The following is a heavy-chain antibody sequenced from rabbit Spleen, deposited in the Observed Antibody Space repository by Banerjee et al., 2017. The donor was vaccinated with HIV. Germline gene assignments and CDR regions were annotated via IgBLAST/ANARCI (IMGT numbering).Heavy chain of an antibody. Sequence: QSLEESGGGLVKPEGSLTLTCKASGVSLNDKDVMCWVRQAPGKGLEWIACINIVTGKSVYASWAKGRFIISKTSSTTVILQMTSLTAADTAMYFCARDLNINGWGDWDLWGPGTLVTVS. CDR3: ARDLNINGWGDWDL. V-gene: IGHV1S40*01. CDR1: GVSLNDKDV. D-gene: IGHD4-1*01. CDR2: INIVTGKS. J-gene: IGHJ4*01.